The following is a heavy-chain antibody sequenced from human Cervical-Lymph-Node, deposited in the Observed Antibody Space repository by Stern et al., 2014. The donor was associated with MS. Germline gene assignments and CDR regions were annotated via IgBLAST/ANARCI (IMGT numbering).Heavy chain of an antibody. V-gene: IGHV1-46*01. CDR3: ARDNGGWSVDS. D-gene: IGHD6-19*01. Sequence: VQLVESGAEVKKPGASVKVSCKAFGYTFTSNNMHWVRQAPGKGLEWMGIIKPGGGSTRYAQKLQGRVTMTRDTSTSTVYMELTSLRSEDTAVYSCARDNGGWSVDSWGQGTLVIVSS. CDR2: IKPGGGST. J-gene: IGHJ4*02. CDR1: GYTFTSNN.